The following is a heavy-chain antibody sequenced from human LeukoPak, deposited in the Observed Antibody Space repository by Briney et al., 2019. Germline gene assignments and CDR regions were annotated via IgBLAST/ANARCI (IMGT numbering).Heavy chain of an antibody. CDR2: INPNSGGT. CDR1: VYTFTGEY. CDR3: ARVYSSSPIKIYYFDY. D-gene: IGHD6-13*01. Sequence: ASVTVSCKDSVYTFTGEYMHWVRQAPGQGLEWMGWINPNSGGTNYAQKFQGRVTMTRDTPISTAYTERSRLRSDDAAVYYCARVYSSSPIKIYYFDYWGQGTLVTVSS. V-gene: IGHV1-2*02. J-gene: IGHJ4*02.